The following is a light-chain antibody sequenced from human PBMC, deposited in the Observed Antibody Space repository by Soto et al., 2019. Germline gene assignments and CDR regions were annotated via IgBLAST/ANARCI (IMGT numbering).Light chain of an antibody. Sequence: QSALTQPASVSGSPGQSITISCTGTSSDIGGYDFVSWYQQHPGKAPQLIIYGVTNRPSGVSTRFSGAKSGNTASLTISGVQAEDEADYYCSSYTTTNPHAVFGTGTKVTVL. CDR2: GVT. CDR3: SSYTTTNPHAV. CDR1: SSDIGGYDF. V-gene: IGLV2-14*03. J-gene: IGLJ1*01.